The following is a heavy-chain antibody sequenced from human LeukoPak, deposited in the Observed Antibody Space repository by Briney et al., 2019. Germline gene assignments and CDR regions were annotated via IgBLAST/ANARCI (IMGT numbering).Heavy chain of an antibody. CDR3: ASHSGGYAY. V-gene: IGHV4-59*12. J-gene: IGHJ4*02. CDR1: GGSISNYY. D-gene: IGHD5-12*01. Sequence: SETLSLTCTVSGGSISNYYWSWIRQPPGKGLEWIGYIFYSGSTNYNPSLKSRVTISLDTSKNQFSLRLNSVTAADTAVYYCASHSGGYAYWGQGTLVTVSS. CDR2: IFYSGST.